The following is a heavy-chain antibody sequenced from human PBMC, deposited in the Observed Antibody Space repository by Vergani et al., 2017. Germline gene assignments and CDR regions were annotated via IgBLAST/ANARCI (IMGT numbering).Heavy chain of an antibody. Sequence: EVQLLESGGGLVQPGGSLRLSCAASGFTFSSYAMSWVRQAPGKGLEWVSAISGSGGSPYYADSVKGRFTISRDNSKNSLYLQMNSLRAEDTAVYYCASSGVWYYDSSGYYVDGMDVWGQGTTVTVSS. D-gene: IGHD3-22*01. CDR2: ISGSGGSP. CDR1: GFTFSSYA. J-gene: IGHJ6*02. CDR3: ASSGVWYYDSSGYYVDGMDV. V-gene: IGHV3-23*01.